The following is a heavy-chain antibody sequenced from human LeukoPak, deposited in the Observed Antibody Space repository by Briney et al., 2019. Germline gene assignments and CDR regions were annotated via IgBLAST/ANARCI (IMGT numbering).Heavy chain of an antibody. D-gene: IGHD5-24*01. V-gene: IGHV3-7*01. CDR2: IKPGGSDK. CDR3: ARNTDRDAYMAN. CDR1: GCTFSSYW. J-gene: IGHJ4*02. Sequence: GGSLRLSCAASGCTFSSYWRSWVRQTPGKGLEWVANIKPGGSDKKYVDAVKGGFTIARDNEKSSLYLQLNSLRAEDTAVYYCARNTDRDAYMANWGPGTLVTVSS.